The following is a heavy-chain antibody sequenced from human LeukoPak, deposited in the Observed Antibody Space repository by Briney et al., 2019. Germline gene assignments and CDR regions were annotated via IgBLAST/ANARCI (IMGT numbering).Heavy chain of an antibody. Sequence: SETLSLTSAVYGGSFSGYYWSWIRQPPGKGLEWIGEINHSGSTNYNPSLKSRVTISVDTSKNQFSLKLSSVTAADTAVYYCARGYCSGGSCYWSRYYYMDVWGKGTTVTVSS. CDR2: INHSGST. J-gene: IGHJ6*03. CDR1: GGSFSGYY. CDR3: ARGYCSGGSCYWSRYYYMDV. V-gene: IGHV4-34*01. D-gene: IGHD2-15*01.